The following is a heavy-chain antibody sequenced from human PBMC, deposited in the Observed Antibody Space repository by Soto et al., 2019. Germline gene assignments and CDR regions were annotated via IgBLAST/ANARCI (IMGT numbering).Heavy chain of an antibody. CDR2: MFSSGST. Sequence: PSETLSLTCTVPGGSIRSYYWSWMRQPPGKGLEWIGYMFSSGSTNYNPSLRRRVTISVDTSKNQFSLKLSSVTAAATAVYYCARGMDYCSGGSCYIPSRLIPAYWGQGTQVTVSS. D-gene: IGHD2-15*01. J-gene: IGHJ4*02. CDR1: GGSIRSYY. CDR3: ARGMDYCSGGSCYIPSRLIPAY. V-gene: IGHV4-59*01.